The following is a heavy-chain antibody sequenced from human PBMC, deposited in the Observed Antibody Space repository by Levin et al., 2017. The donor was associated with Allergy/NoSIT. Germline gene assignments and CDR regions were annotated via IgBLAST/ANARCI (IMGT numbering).Heavy chain of an antibody. CDR1: GGSFSGYY. V-gene: IGHV4-34*01. CDR3: AREGIITMVRGVIPFWFDP. Sequence: SQTLSLTCAVYGGSFSGYYWSWIRQPPGKGLEWIGEINHSGSTNYNPSLKSRVTISVDTSKNQFSLKLSSVTAADTAVYYCAREGIITMVRGVIPFWFDPWGQGTLVTVSS. CDR2: INHSGST. D-gene: IGHD3-10*01. J-gene: IGHJ5*02.